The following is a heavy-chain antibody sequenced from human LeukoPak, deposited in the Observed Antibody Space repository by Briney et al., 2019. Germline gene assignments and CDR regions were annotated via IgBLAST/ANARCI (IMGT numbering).Heavy chain of an antibody. CDR2: IHYSGST. CDR1: GGSISSGGYF. V-gene: IGHV4-31*03. CDR3: ARDRETSMGGGTFDI. J-gene: IGHJ3*02. Sequence: SETLSLTCTVSGGSISSGGYFWSWIRQLPGKGLEWIGYIHYSGSTYYYPSLKSRVSMSVDRSKNQFSLKLTSVTAADTAVYYCARDRETSMGGGTFDIGGQGTMVTVSS. D-gene: IGHD3-10*01.